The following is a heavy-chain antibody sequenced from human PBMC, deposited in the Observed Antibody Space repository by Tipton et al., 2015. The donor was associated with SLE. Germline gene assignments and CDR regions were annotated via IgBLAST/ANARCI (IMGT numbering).Heavy chain of an antibody. CDR1: GYHFTTYS. CDR2: VSAYNANT. J-gene: IGHJ4*02. V-gene: IGHV1-18*01. D-gene: IGHD4-17*01. Sequence: QVQLVQSGAEVRKPGASVKVSCKASGYHFTTYSISWVRQAPGQGLEWMGWVSAYNANTNYAQKFQDRVTMTTDTSTSTAYMELRSLRSDDTAAYFCARIYGQYVLDYWGQGSLGTVSS. CDR3: ARIYGQYVLDY.